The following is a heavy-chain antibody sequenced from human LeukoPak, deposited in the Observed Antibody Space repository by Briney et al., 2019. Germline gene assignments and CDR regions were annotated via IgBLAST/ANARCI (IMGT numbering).Heavy chain of an antibody. CDR2: ITSNLATI. V-gene: IGHV3-48*02. Sequence: GGSLRLSCAASGFTFNIYSMNWVRQAPGKGLEWSSYITSNLATILYADSVRGRFTISRDNAGKSLFLHMNSLRDDDTAVYYCARSVEGHFDYWGQGTLVTVSS. CDR1: GFTFNIYS. D-gene: IGHD2-21*01. CDR3: ARSVEGHFDY. J-gene: IGHJ4*02.